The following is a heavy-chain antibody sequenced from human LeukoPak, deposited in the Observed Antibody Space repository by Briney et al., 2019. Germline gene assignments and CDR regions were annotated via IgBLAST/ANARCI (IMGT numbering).Heavy chain of an antibody. CDR3: VRRGRGGPDGGYFFDY. CDR1: GYSFTNYW. CDR2: IYPGDSDT. Sequence: GESLKISCKGSGYSFTNYWIAWVRQMPGRGLEWMGIIYPGDSDTTYSPSFQGQVTMSADKSISTAYLHWSSLKASDSAMYYCVRRGRGGPDGGYFFDYWGQGTLVTVSS. J-gene: IGHJ4*02. D-gene: IGHD3-16*01. V-gene: IGHV5-51*01.